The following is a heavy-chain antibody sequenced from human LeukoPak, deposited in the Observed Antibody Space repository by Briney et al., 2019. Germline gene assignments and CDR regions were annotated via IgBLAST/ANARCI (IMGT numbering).Heavy chain of an antibody. V-gene: IGHV3-33*08. J-gene: IGHJ4*02. D-gene: IGHD6-13*01. CDR3: ARPRSPGIAAAPFDY. CDR1: GFTLSSYG. Sequence: AGGSLRLSCAASGFTLSSYGMNWVRQAPGKGLEWVAVIWYDGSNKYYADSVKGRFTISRDNSKNTLYLQMNSLRAEDTAVYYCARPRSPGIAAAPFDYWGQGTLVTVSS. CDR2: IWYDGSNK.